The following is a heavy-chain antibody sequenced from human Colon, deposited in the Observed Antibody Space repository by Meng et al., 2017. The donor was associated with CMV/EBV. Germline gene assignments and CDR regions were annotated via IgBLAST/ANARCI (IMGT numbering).Heavy chain of an antibody. CDR3: ARSLSRYYFAMDV. CDR2: IYFSGTS. D-gene: IGHD3-16*01. Sequence: GSLRLSCTVSGASITSSTYYWTWLRQPPGKGLEWIGSIYFSGTSFYKSSLTSQVTISIDTSKSQFSLKVNSVTAADTAVYYCARSLSRYYFAMDVWGQGTTVTVSS. V-gene: IGHV4-39*01. CDR1: GASITSSTYY. J-gene: IGHJ6*02.